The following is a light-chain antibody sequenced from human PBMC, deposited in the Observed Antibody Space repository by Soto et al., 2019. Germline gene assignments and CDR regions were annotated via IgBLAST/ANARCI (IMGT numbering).Light chain of an antibody. CDR3: QSYDSSLSGWV. CDR2: GNS. CDR1: SSNIGAGYD. V-gene: IGLV1-40*01. J-gene: IGLJ2*01. Sequence: QSVLTQPPSVSGAPGQRVTIPCTESSSNIGAGYDVHWYQQLPGTAPKLLIYGNSNRPSGVPDRFSGSKSGTSASLAIPGIQAEDEADYYCQSYDSSLSGWVFGGGTKLTVL.